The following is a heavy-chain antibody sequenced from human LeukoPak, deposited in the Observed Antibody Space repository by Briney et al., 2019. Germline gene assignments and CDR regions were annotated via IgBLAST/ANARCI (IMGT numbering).Heavy chain of an antibody. CDR2: ISYDGSNK. CDR3: ASPVGATTFRDY. V-gene: IGHV3-30*06. J-gene: IGHJ4*02. D-gene: IGHD1-26*01. Sequence: GGSLRLSCAASGFTFSSYGMHWVRQAPGKGLEWVAVISYDGSNKYYADSVKGRFTISRDNSKNTLYLQMNSLRAEDTAVYYCASPVGATTFRDYWGQGTLVTVSS. CDR1: GFTFSSYG.